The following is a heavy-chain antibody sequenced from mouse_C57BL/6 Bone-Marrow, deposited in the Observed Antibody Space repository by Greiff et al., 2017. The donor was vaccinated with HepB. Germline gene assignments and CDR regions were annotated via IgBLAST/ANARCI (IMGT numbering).Heavy chain of an antibody. Sequence: VQLQQSGAELAKPGASVKLSCKASGYTFTSYWMHWVKQRPGQGLEWIGYINPSSGYTKYNQKFKDKATLTADKSSSTAYMQLSSLTYEDSAGYYCARPSPYDGYYWTWFAYWGQGTLVTVSA. CDR1: GYTFTSYW. D-gene: IGHD2-3*01. CDR3: ARPSPYDGYYWTWFAY. CDR2: INPSSGYT. J-gene: IGHJ3*01. V-gene: IGHV1-7*01.